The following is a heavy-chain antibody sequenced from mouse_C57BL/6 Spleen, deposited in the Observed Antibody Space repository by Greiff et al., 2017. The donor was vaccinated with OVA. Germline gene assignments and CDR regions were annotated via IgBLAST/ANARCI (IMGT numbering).Heavy chain of an antibody. CDR1: GYAFTNYL. Sequence: VQLQESGAELVRPGTSVKVSCKASGYAFTNYLIEWVKQRPGQGLEWIGVINPGSGGTNYNEKFKGKATLTADKSSSTAYMQLSSLTSEDSAVYFCARGGNYDYAMDYWGQGTSVTVSS. D-gene: IGHD2-1*01. J-gene: IGHJ4*01. CDR2: INPGSGGT. V-gene: IGHV1-54*01. CDR3: ARGGNYDYAMDY.